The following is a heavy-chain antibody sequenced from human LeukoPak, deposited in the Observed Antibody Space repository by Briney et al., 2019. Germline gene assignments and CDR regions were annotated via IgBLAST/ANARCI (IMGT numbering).Heavy chain of an antibody. Sequence: GGSLRLSCVASGFTFSSYWMSWVRQAPGKGLEWVANIKQDGSEKHYVDSVKGRFTISRDNAKNSLYLQMSGLRAEDTAVYYCASSFRDREEKIDYWGPGTLVTVSS. V-gene: IGHV3-7*01. CDR3: ASSFRDREEKIDY. J-gene: IGHJ4*02. CDR2: IKQDGSEK. CDR1: GFTFSSYW. D-gene: IGHD1-14*01.